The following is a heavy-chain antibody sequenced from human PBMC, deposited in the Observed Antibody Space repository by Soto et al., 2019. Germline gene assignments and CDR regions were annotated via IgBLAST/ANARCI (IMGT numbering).Heavy chain of an antibody. CDR2: IYYSGST. CDR3: ARPEGYSSSSSYYYYYGMDV. Sequence: SETLSLTCTVSGGSISSRSYYWGWIRQPPGKGLEWIGSIYYSGSTYYNPSLKSRVTISVDTSKNQFSLKLSSVTAADTAVYYCARPEGYSSSSSYYYYYGMDVWGQGTTVTVSS. D-gene: IGHD6-6*01. V-gene: IGHV4-39*01. J-gene: IGHJ6*02. CDR1: GGSISSRSYY.